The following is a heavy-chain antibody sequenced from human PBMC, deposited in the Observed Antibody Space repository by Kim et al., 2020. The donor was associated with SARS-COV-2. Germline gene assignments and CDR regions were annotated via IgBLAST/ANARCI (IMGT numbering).Heavy chain of an antibody. CDR3: ASDSGYSGYEGDY. D-gene: IGHD5-12*01. J-gene: IGHJ4*02. Sequence: GGSLRLSCAASGFTFDDYTMHWVRQAPGKGLEWVSLISWDGGSTYYADSVKGRFTISRDNSKNSLYLQMNSLRTEDTALYYCASDSGYSGYEGDYWGQGTLVTVSS. CDR2: ISWDGGST. V-gene: IGHV3-43*01. CDR1: GFTFDDYT.